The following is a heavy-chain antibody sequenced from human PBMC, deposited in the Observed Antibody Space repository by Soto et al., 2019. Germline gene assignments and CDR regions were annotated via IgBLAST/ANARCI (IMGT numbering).Heavy chain of an antibody. CDR2: ISYDSSEI. J-gene: IGHJ4*01. V-gene: IGHV3-30*01. D-gene: IGHD3-3*01. CDR3: AIARVADSSLDH. CDR1: GFIFSNNA. Sequence: GSLRLSCVGSGFIFSNNAMHWVRQAPGKGLEWVAFISYDSSEIFYADSAKGRFTISRDNPKNTLFLHMNSPRADDTAVYYCAIARVADSSLDHWGRGVLVTVSS.